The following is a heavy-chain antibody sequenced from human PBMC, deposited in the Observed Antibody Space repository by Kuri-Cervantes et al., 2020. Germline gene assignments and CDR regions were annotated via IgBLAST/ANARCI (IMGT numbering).Heavy chain of an antibody. D-gene: IGHD1-7*01. J-gene: IGHJ6*03. CDR1: GGTFSSYA. Sequence: SVKVSCKASGGTFSSYAISWVRQAPGQGLEWMGGIIPIFGTANYAQRFQGRVTITADKSTSTAYMELSSLRSEDTAVYYCARAAGITGTTGWSHYYYYYYMDVWGKGTTVTVSS. CDR3: ARAAGITGTTGWSHYYYYYYMDV. V-gene: IGHV1-69*06. CDR2: IIPIFGTA.